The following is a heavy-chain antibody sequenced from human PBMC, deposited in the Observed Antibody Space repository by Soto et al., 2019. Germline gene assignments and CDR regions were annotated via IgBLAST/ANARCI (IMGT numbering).Heavy chain of an antibody. D-gene: IGHD4-17*01. Sequence: SETLSLTCAVYGGSFSGYYWSWIRQPPGKGLEWIGEINHSGSTNYNPSLKSRVTISVDTSKNQFSLKLSSVTAADTAVYYCARRRPLRNWFVPWGQGTLVTVSS. CDR3: ARRRPLRNWFVP. J-gene: IGHJ5*02. CDR2: INHSGST. CDR1: GGSFSGYY. V-gene: IGHV4-34*01.